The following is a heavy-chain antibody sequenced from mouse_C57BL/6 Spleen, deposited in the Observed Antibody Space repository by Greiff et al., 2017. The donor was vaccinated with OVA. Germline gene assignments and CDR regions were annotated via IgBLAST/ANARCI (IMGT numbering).Heavy chain of an antibody. CDR2: IYPGDGDT. V-gene: IGHV1-80*01. D-gene: IGHD1-1*01. Sequence: VKLQQSGAELVKPGASVKISCKASGYAFSSYWMNWVKQRPGKGLEWIGQIYPGDGDTNYNGKFKGKATLTADKSSSTAYMQLSSLTSEDSAVYFCAREGGYYYGSSYGDYWGQGTTLTVSS. J-gene: IGHJ2*01. CDR1: GYAFSSYW. CDR3: AREGGYYYGSSYGDY.